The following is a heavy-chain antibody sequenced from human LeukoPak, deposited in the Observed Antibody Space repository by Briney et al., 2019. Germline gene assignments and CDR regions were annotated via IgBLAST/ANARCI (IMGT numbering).Heavy chain of an antibody. CDR3: ARVADHFHWYLDL. Sequence: GESLKISCAASGFTVSTNYMNWVRQAPGKGLEWVSILYSGSSTYYADSVEGRFIVSRDSSKNTLSLQMNDLRAEDTAVYYCARVADHFHWYLDLWGRGTLVTVSS. CDR2: LYSGSST. D-gene: IGHD3-3*02. J-gene: IGHJ2*01. V-gene: IGHV3-53*01. CDR1: GFTVSTNY.